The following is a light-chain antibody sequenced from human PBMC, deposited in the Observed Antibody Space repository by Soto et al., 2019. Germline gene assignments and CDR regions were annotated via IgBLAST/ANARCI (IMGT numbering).Light chain of an antibody. J-gene: IGLJ2*01. CDR2: EVN. V-gene: IGLV2-14*01. CDR1: AKDIGSYLY. CDR3: SSFTTIGTVI. Sequence: QSALTQPASVSGSPGQSITISCSGTAKDIGSYLYVSWFRQHPGKAPKVVIYEVNNRPSGISDRFFGSKSGNTAYLTISGLQPEDEADYFCSSFTTIGTVIFGGGTKLTVL.